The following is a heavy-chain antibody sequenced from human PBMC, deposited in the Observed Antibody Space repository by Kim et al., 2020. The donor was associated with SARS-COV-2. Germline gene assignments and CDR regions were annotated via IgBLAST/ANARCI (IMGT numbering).Heavy chain of an antibody. J-gene: IGHJ4*02. CDR3: ARDFTSSGPYYFDY. Sequence: SETLSLTCTVSGGSISSSSYYWGWIRQPPGKGLEWIGSIYYSGSTYYNPSLKSRVTISVDTSKNQFSLKLSSVTAADTAVYYCARDFTSSGPYYFDYWGQGTLVTVSS. CDR1: GGSISSSSYY. CDR2: IYYSGST. D-gene: IGHD3-22*01. V-gene: IGHV4-39*07.